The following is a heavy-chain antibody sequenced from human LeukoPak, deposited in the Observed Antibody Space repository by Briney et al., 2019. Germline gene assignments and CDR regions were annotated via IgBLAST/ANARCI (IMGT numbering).Heavy chain of an antibody. CDR1: GYTFTSYY. CDR3: ARSSSTVVTPFAYYGMDV. D-gene: IGHD4-23*01. J-gene: IGHJ6*02. Sequence: ASVKVSCKASGYTFTSYYMHWVRQAPGQGLEWMGIINPSGGSTSYAQKFQGRVTMTRDTSTSTVYMELSSLRSEDTAVYYCARSSSTVVTPFAYYGMDVWGQGTTVTVSS. V-gene: IGHV1-46*01. CDR2: INPSGGST.